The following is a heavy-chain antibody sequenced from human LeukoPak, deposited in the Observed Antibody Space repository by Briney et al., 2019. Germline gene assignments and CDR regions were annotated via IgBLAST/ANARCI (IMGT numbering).Heavy chain of an antibody. V-gene: IGHV3-48*01. D-gene: IGHD3-22*01. CDR2: ISSSTTTM. CDR1: GFSFYTYS. J-gene: IGHJ4*02. Sequence: GGSLRLSXAASGFSFYTYSMDWVRQAPGKGLEWVSYISSSTTTMFYADSVKGRFTISRDNAKNSLYLQMDSLRAEDTAVYYCARGRHYYDSSVNRGADYWGQGTLVTVSS. CDR3: ARGRHYYDSSVNRGADY.